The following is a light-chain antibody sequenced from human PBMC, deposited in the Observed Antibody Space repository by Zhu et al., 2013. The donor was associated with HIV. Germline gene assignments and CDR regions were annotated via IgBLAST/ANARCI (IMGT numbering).Light chain of an antibody. Sequence: QSALTQPASVSGSPGQSIIISCTGPNSDDIDYKSVSWYQQFPGKAPTLLIFEVTNRPSGVSRRFSGSKSGNTASLTISGLQADDEATYYCSSYTKIHTRLFGGGTILTVL. V-gene: IGLV2-14*01. CDR2: EVT. CDR1: NSDDIDYKS. J-gene: IGLJ2*01. CDR3: SSYTKIHTRL.